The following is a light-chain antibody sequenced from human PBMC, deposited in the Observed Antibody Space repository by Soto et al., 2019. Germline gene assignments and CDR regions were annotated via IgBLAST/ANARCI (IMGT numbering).Light chain of an antibody. CDR2: GAS. J-gene: IGKJ4*01. CDR1: QSVSSRS. Sequence: EIVLTQSPGTLSLSPGERDTLSCRASQSVSSRSLAWYQQKPGQAPRLLIYGASSRATGIPDRFSGSGSGKDFTLTISTLEPDDFAVYYCQQYGSSPLTFGGGTKVDIK. V-gene: IGKV3-20*01. CDR3: QQYGSSPLT.